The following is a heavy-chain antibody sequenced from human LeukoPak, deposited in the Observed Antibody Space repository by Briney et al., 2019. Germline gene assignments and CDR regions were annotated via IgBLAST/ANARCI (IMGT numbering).Heavy chain of an antibody. V-gene: IGHV4-34*01. J-gene: IGHJ4*02. CDR1: GGSFSGYY. D-gene: IGHD2-21*02. CDR3: ARANCGGDCYPLFDY. CDR2: INHSGST. Sequence: PSETLSLTCAVYGGSFSGYYWSWIRQPPGKGLEWIGEINHSGSTNYNPSLKSRVTISVDTSKNQFSLKLSSVTAADTAVYYCARANCGGDCYPLFDYWGQGTLVTVSS.